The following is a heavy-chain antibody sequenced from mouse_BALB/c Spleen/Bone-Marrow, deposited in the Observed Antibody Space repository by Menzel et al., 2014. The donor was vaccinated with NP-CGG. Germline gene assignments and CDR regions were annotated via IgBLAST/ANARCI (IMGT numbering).Heavy chain of an antibody. D-gene: IGHD2-4*01. CDR2: ISNGSSTI. CDR3: ARKWAMITHYYAMDN. CDR1: GFTFSSFG. J-gene: IGHJ4*01. Sequence: EVKVVESGGGLVQPGGSRKLSCAASGFTFSSFGIHWVRQAPEKGLEWVAYISNGSSTIYYADTVKGRFTISRDNPKNSRFLQMTSLRSEDTAKYYCARKWAMITHYYAMDNGGQGTSVTGSS. V-gene: IGHV5-17*02.